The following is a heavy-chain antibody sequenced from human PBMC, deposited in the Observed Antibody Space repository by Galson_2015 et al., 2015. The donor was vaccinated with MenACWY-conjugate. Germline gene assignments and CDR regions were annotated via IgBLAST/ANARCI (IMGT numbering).Heavy chain of an antibody. V-gene: IGHV3-48*04. CDR3: ASRSPSGWYGMDV. Sequence: SLRLSCAASGFSFSKYDMNWVRQAPGKGLEWISYISSGTNTIYYADSVTGRFTISRDNAKDSLYLQMNSLSAEDTAVYYCASRSPSGWYGMDVWGQGTTVTVSS. CDR1: GFSFSKYD. J-gene: IGHJ6*02. CDR2: ISSGTNTI. D-gene: IGHD3-10*01.